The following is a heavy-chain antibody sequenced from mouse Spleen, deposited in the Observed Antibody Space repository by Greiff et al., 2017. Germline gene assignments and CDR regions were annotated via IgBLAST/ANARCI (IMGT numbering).Heavy chain of an antibody. J-gene: IGHJ4*01. CDR1: GFTFSDYG. CDR3: ARHMVTTGYYAMDY. Sequence: EVHLVESGGGLVKPGGSLKLSCAASGFTFSDYGMHWVRQAPEKGLEWVAYISSGSSTIYYADTVKGRFTISRDNAKNTLFLQMTSLRSEDTAMYYCARHMVTTGYYAMDYWGQGTSVTVSS. V-gene: IGHV5-17*01. CDR2: ISSGSSTI. D-gene: IGHD2-1*01.